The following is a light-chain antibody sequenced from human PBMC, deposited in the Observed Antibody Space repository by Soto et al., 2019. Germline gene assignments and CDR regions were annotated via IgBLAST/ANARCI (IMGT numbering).Light chain of an antibody. V-gene: IGKV3-15*01. CDR2: GAS. CDR1: RSVSSD. J-gene: IGKJ1*01. CDR3: QQYSGDSRT. Sequence: EVLMTQSPSTLSASPGERVTLSCRASRSVSSDLAWYQQKAGKPPRRLIYGASARATGLPARFSGSGSGTEFTLTISSLQPDDFATYYCQQYSGDSRTFGQGTKVDIK.